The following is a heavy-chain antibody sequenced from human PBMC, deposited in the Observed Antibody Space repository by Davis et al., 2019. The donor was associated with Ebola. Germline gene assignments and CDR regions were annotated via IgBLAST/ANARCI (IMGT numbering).Heavy chain of an antibody. V-gene: IGHV3-23*01. Sequence: PGGSLRLSCAASGFTFSSYAMSWVRQAPGKGLEWVSAISGSGGSTYYADSVKGRFTISRVNSKNTLYLQMNSLRAEDTAVYYCAKRGRKNMVQGLDYWGQGTLVTVSS. CDR2: ISGSGGST. D-gene: IGHD3-10*01. J-gene: IGHJ4*02. CDR3: AKRGRKNMVQGLDY. CDR1: GFTFSSYA.